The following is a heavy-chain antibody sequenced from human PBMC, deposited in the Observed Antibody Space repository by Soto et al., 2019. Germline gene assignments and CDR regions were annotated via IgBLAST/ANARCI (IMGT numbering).Heavy chain of an antibody. CDR1: GYTLTELS. D-gene: IGHD2-15*01. J-gene: IGHJ6*02. V-gene: IGHV1-24*01. CDR3: AAGVVPYGMDV. Sequence: GASVKVSCKVSGYTLTELSMHWVRQPPGKGLEWMGGFDPEDAETIYARRFQGRVTMTEDTSADTAYMELSSLRSEDTAVYYCAAGVVPYGMDVWGPGTTVTVSS. CDR2: FDPEDAET.